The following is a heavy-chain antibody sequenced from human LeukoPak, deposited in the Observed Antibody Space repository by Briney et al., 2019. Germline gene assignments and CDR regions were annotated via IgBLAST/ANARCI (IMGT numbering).Heavy chain of an antibody. CDR3: ARPTDLYQSTYDY. Sequence: GASVTVSCTASGGTFSSYAISWVRQAPGQGLEWMGWISAYNGNTNYAQKLQGRVTMTTDTSTSTAYMELRSLRSDDTAVYYCARPTDLYQSTYDYWGQGTLVTVSS. CDR2: ISAYNGNT. D-gene: IGHD3-16*01. J-gene: IGHJ4*02. V-gene: IGHV1-18*01. CDR1: GGTFSSYA.